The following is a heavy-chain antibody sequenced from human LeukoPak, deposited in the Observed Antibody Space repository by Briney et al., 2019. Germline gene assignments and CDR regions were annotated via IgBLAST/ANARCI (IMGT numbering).Heavy chain of an antibody. V-gene: IGHV3-7*01. J-gene: IGHJ4*02. CDR1: VFTFSSYW. CDR2: IKQDGSEQ. CDR3: ARDDRRSGTLDY. D-gene: IGHD1-1*01. Sequence: GGSLRLSCAASVFTFSSYWMSWVRQAPGKGLEWVANIKQDGSEQYYVNSVKGRFIISRDSAENSLYLQMNSLRAEDTAVYYGARDDRRSGTLDYWGQGKLVSVSS.